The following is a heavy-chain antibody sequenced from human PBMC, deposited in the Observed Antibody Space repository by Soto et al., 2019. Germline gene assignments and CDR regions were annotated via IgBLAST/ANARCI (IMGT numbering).Heavy chain of an antibody. V-gene: IGHV1-46*01. CDR3: ARGSGGGDYYDSSGYYGYYFDY. D-gene: IGHD3-22*01. Sequence: QVQLVQSGAEVKKPGASVKVSCKASGYTFTSYYMHWVRQAPGQGLEWMGIINPSGGSTSYAQKFQGRVTMTRDTSTSTVYMELSSLRSEDTAVYYCARGSGGGDYYDSSGYYGYYFDYWGQGTLVTVSS. CDR1: GYTFTSYY. J-gene: IGHJ4*02. CDR2: INPSGGST.